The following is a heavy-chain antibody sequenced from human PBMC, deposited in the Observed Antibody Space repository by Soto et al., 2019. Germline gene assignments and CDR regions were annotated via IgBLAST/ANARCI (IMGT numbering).Heavy chain of an antibody. CDR1: GGTFSSYA. CDR2: IIPIFGTA. Sequence: SVKVSCKASGGTFSSYAISWVRQAPGQGLEWMGGIIPIFGTANYAQKFQGRVTITADESTSTAYMELSSLRSEDTAVYYCARVLGCSSTGCYPPSYYYGMDVWGQGTTVTVSS. J-gene: IGHJ6*02. CDR3: ARVLGCSSTGCYPPSYYYGMDV. D-gene: IGHD2-2*01. V-gene: IGHV1-69*13.